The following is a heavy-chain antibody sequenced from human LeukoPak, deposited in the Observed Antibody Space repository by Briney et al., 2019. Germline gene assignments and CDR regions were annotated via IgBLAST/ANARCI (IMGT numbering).Heavy chain of an antibody. J-gene: IGHJ6*03. V-gene: IGHV4-59*01. Sequence: SETLSLTCTGSGGSISSYYRSWIRQPPGKGLEWIGCIYYSGSTNYNPSRQGRVTISVPTSKNQFSLKLRSVTAADTDVYYCARESLRQQWLVRREEYYYMDVWGKGTTVTISS. CDR1: GGSISSYY. CDR3: ARESLRQQWLVRREEYYYMDV. CDR2: IYYSGST. D-gene: IGHD6-19*01.